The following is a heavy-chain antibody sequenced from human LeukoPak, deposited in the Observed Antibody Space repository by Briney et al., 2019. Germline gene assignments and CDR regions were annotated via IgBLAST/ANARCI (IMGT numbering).Heavy chain of an antibody. CDR2: IKEDGSEK. J-gene: IGHJ4*02. D-gene: IGHD5-12*01. CDR3: ARDQGWLQFDN. CDR1: GFSFSSYW. V-gene: IGHV3-7*05. Sequence: GGSLRLSCAASGFSFSSYWMSWVRQAPGKGLEWVANIKEDGSEKYYVDSLRGRLTISRDNAKSSLSLQLNSLRVEDTAVYYCARDQGWLQFDNWGQGTLVTVSS.